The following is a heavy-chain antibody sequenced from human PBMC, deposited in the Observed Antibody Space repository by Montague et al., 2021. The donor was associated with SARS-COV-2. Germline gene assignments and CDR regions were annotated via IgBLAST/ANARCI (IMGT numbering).Heavy chain of an antibody. CDR3: AAHRITGWAFDY. J-gene: IGHJ4*02. Sequence: VKPTQTLTLTCTFSGFSLTTSAMCVSWIRQPPGKAPEWLARIDWDDDKHYNASLKSRLTITKDTSKNQVVLTMTNMDPVDTATYYCAAHRITGWAFDYWGQGTLVTVSS. CDR1: GFSLTTSAMC. D-gene: IGHD1-20*01. V-gene: IGHV2-5*08. CDR2: IDWDDDK.